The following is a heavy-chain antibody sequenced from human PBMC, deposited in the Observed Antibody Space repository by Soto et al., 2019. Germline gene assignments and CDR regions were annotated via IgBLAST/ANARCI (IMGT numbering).Heavy chain of an antibody. J-gene: IGHJ5*02. CDR1: GGTFSSYA. V-gene: IGHV1-69*01. CDR3: ASCPNWNDGFSWFDP. D-gene: IGHD1-1*01. Sequence: QVQLVQSGAEVKKPGSSVKVSCTASGGTFSSYAISWVRQAPGQGLEWMGGIIPIFGTANYAQKFQGRVTITADESTSTAYMELSSLRSEDTAVYYCASCPNWNDGFSWFDPWGQGTLVTVSS. CDR2: IIPIFGTA.